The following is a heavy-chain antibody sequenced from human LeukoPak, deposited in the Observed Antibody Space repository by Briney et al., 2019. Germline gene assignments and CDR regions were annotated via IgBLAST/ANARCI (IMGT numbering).Heavy chain of an antibody. V-gene: IGHV3-7*04. CDR3: AREALPRGHFDY. Sequence: GGSLRLSCAGSGFTFSRYWMSWVRQAPGKGLEWVANIKQDGSEKYYVDSVKGRFTISRDNAKNSLYLQMNSLRVEDTAVYYCAREALPRGHFDYWGQGTLVTVSS. D-gene: IGHD2-15*01. CDR2: IKQDGSEK. J-gene: IGHJ4*02. CDR1: GFTFSRYW.